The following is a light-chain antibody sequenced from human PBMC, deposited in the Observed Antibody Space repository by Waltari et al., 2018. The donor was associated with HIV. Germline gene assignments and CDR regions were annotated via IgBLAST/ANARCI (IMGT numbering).Light chain of an antibody. CDR2: GNT. V-gene: IGLV1-40*01. CDR3: QSYDSGLSAYV. J-gene: IGLJ1*01. CDR1: SSTIGAGYD. Sequence: QSVLTQPPSVSGAPGQRVTISCTGSSSTIGAGYDVHCFQQRPGTAPKLLIYGNTNRPSGVPDRFSGSKSGTSASLAITGLQAEYEADYYCQSYDSGLSAYVFGTGTKVTVL.